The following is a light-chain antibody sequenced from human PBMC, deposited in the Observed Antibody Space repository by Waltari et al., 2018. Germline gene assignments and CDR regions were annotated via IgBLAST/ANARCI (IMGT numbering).Light chain of an antibody. CDR2: LNSDGSH. CDR1: SGHSSYA. V-gene: IGLV4-69*01. J-gene: IGLJ1*01. CDR3: QTGGTGIHV. Sequence: QLVLTQSPSASASLGASVKLTCTLSSGHSSYAIARHQQQPEKGPRYLMKLNSDGSHSKGDGIPGRFSGSSSGAARYLTISSLQSEDEADYYCQTGGTGIHVFGTGTKVTVL.